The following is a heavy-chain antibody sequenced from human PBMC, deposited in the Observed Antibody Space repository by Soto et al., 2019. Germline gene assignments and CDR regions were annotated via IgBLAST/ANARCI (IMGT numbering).Heavy chain of an antibody. CDR3: AKSLRVSMDYFDY. J-gene: IGHJ4*02. CDR1: GFTFSNYA. V-gene: IGHV3-23*01. Sequence: GGSLRLSCAASGFTFSNYAMSWVRQAPGKGLEWVSAISAGGGSTYYADSVKGRFTISRDNSRNTLYLQMNSLRAEDTAVYYCAKSLRVSMDYFDYWGQGTLVTVSS. CDR2: ISAGGGST.